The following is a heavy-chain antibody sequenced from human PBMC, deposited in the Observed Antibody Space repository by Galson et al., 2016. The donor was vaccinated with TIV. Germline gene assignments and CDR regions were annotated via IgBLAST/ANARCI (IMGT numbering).Heavy chain of an antibody. CDR1: GGTFSSYA. D-gene: IGHD5-12*01. CDR3: ARSPHSAYGTFSDY. Sequence: SVKVSCKASGGTFSSYALSWVRQAPGQGLEWMGRIIPILGMTNYAQRFQGRVTITADRSATTAYMELNSLRCEDTAVYYCARSPHSAYGTFSDYWGQGTLVTVSS. V-gene: IGHV1-69*04. J-gene: IGHJ4*02. CDR2: IIPILGMT.